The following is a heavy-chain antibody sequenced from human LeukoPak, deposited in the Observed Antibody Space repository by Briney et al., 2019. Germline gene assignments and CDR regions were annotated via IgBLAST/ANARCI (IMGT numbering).Heavy chain of an antibody. CDR3: TSRDNYDSSYYMDV. CDR1: GFTFSGSL. CDR2: VRSKANSYAT. J-gene: IGHJ6*03. Sequence: GGSLRLSCAAPGFTFSGSLIHWVRQASGKGLEWVGLVRSKANSYATSYSASVKGRFTTSRDDSKNTAYLQMNSLNTEDTAIYYCTSRDNYDSSYYMDVWGKGTTVTVS. D-gene: IGHD3-22*01. V-gene: IGHV3-73*01.